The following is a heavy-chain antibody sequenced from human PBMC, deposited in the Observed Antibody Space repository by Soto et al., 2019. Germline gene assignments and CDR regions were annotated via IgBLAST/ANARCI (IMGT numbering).Heavy chain of an antibody. J-gene: IGHJ6*02. V-gene: IGHV4-59*01. CDR2: IDYSGRT. Sequence: SETLSLTCTVSGGSISTYYWSWIRQPPGKGLEWIGYIDYSGRTSYNPSLKSRVTISVDTSKNQFSLKLRSVTDADTAVYYCASDRSSGWDQGYGMDVWGQGTTVTVSS. D-gene: IGHD6-19*01. CDR3: ASDRSSGWDQGYGMDV. CDR1: GGSISTYY.